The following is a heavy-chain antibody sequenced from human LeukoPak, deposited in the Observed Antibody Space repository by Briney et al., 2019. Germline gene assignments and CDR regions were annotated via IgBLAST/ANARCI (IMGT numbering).Heavy chain of an antibody. Sequence: ASVKVSCKASGYTFTCYYMHWVGQAPGQGVEWMGWSNTNSGGTNYAQKFQGRVTMTRDTSISTAYMELSRLRSDDTAVYYCARVFRTMTDAFDIWGQGTMVTVSS. V-gene: IGHV1-2*02. D-gene: IGHD3-22*01. J-gene: IGHJ3*02. CDR2: SNTNSGGT. CDR1: GYTFTCYY. CDR3: ARVFRTMTDAFDI.